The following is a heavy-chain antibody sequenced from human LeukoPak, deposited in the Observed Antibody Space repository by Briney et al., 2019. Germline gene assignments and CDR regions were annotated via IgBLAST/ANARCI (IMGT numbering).Heavy chain of an antibody. CDR2: MHHSGRT. V-gene: IGHV4-4*02. CDR3: ARSTMIVVVGAFDI. J-gene: IGHJ3*02. Sequence: SGTLSLTCAVSGGSISSSNWWSWVRQPPGKGLEWIGEMHHSGRTNYNPSLKSRVTISVDTSKNQFSLKLSSVTAADTAVYYCARSTMIVVVGAFDIWGQGTMVTVSS. D-gene: IGHD3-22*01. CDR1: GGSISSSNW.